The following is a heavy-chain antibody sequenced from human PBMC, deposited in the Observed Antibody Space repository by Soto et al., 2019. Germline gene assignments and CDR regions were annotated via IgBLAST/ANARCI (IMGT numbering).Heavy chain of an antibody. Sequence: QTLSLTCAISGDSVSSNSVAWNWIRQSPSRGLEWLGRTYYRSKWYNDYAVSVKSRITINPDTSKNQFSLQLNSVTPEDTAVYYCARDRFAVAGTFDYWGQGTLVTVSS. CDR1: GDSVSSNSVA. CDR2: TYYRSKWYN. V-gene: IGHV6-1*01. J-gene: IGHJ4*02. CDR3: ARDRFAVAGTFDY. D-gene: IGHD6-19*01.